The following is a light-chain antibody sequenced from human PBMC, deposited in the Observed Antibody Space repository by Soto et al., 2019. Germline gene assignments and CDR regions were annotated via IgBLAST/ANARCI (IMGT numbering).Light chain of an antibody. Sequence: FMLTQPHSVSESPGKTVTISCTRSSGSIASNYVQWYQQRPGSAPTTVISENNQRPSGVPGRFSGSIDSSSNSASLAISGLKTEDEADYYCQSYDNTNKGVFGGGTKVTVL. J-gene: IGLJ3*02. CDR2: ENN. CDR3: QSYDNTNKGV. CDR1: SGSIASNY. V-gene: IGLV6-57*03.